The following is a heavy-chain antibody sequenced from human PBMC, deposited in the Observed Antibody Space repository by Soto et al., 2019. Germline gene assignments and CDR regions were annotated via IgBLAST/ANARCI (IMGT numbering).Heavy chain of an antibody. V-gene: IGHV4-30-2*01. CDR1: GGSISSGGYS. Sequence: QLQLQESGSGLVKPSQTLSLTCAVSGGSISSGGYSWSWIRQPPGKGLEWIGYIYHSGSTYYNPSLKSRVTISVDRSKNQFSLKLSSVTAADTAVYYCARAGFTVIAPSWFDPWGQGTLVTVSS. J-gene: IGHJ5*02. D-gene: IGHD3-22*01. CDR2: IYHSGST. CDR3: ARAGFTVIAPSWFDP.